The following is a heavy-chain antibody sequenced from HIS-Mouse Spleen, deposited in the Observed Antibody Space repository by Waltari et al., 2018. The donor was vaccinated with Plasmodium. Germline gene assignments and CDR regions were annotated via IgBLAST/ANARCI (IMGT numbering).Heavy chain of an antibody. CDR3: ARILLAGVEGAFDI. D-gene: IGHD3-9*01. V-gene: IGHV2-70*15. J-gene: IGHJ3*02. CDR2: IDWDDDK. CDR1: GFSLSTSGMC. Sequence: QVTLRESGPALVKPTQTLTLTCTFSGFSLSTSGMCVSWIRQPPGKALEWLARIDWDDDKYYSTSLKTRLTISKDTSKNQVVLTMTNMDPVDTATYYCARILLAGVEGAFDIWGQGTMVTVSS.